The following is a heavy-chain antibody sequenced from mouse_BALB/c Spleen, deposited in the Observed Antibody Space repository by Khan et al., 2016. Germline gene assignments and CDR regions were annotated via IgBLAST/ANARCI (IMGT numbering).Heavy chain of an antibody. CDR1: GYTFSRYW. V-gene: IGHV1-9*01. CDR3: ARGAY. CDR2: ILPGTGST. J-gene: IGHJ3*01. Sequence: QVRLQQSGAELMKPGASVKISCKATGYTFSRYWIEWVKERPGHGLAWIGEILPGTGSTNYNEKLKGKATFTAETSSNTAYIQLSSLTSEDSAVYYGARGAYWGRGTLVTVSA.